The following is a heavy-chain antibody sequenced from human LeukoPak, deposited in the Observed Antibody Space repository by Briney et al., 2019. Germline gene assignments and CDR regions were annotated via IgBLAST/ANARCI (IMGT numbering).Heavy chain of an antibody. D-gene: IGHD3-22*01. CDR2: IKEDGSKK. V-gene: IGHV3-7*03. Sequence: GGSLRLSCAASGFTFSSHWMTWVRQAPGKGLEWVANIKEDGSKKNYVDSVKGRFTISRDNAKNSLYLQMNSLRAEDTAVYFCATPLDYYDSSGYHQGGDWGQGTLVTVSS. J-gene: IGHJ4*02. CDR3: ATPLDYYDSSGYHQGGD. CDR1: GFTFSSHW.